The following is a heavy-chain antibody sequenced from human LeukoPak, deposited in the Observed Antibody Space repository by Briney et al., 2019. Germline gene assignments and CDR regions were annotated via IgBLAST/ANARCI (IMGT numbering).Heavy chain of an antibody. Sequence: SETLSLTCTVSGGSIRSGSHYWAWIRQPPEKGLEWIGSIYYSGSTYYNPSLENRVTISIDTSKNHFSLKLSSLSAADTSVYYCAKRDDSGGNLVDLWGQGTLVTVS. J-gene: IGHJ4*02. D-gene: IGHD3-22*01. V-gene: IGHV4-39*02. CDR1: GGSIRSGSHY. CDR2: IYYSGST. CDR3: AKRDDSGGNLVDL.